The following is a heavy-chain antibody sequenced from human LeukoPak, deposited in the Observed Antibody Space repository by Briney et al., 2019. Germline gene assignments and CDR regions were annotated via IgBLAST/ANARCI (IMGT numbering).Heavy chain of an antibody. CDR3: ARGGSRDYVWGSYRFPSDY. CDR2: IYYSGST. Sequence: SETLSLTCTVSGGSISSYYWGWIRQPPGKGLEWIGSIYYSGSTYYNPSLKSRVTISVDTSKNQFSLKLSSVTAADTAVYYCARGGSRDYVWGSYRFPSDYWGQGTLDTVSS. D-gene: IGHD3-16*02. V-gene: IGHV4-39*07. CDR1: GGSISSYY. J-gene: IGHJ4*02.